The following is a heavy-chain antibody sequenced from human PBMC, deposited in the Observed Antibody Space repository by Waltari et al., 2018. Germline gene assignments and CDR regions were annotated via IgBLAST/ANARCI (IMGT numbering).Heavy chain of an antibody. Sequence: QVQLQESGPGLVKPSETLSLTCTVSGAPFTAYYCSWIRQPPGKGLEWIGYIHYRGDTNHNPSLKGRVTISSDTSQSQFSLELSSVTAADTAVYYCARYGTGTKKNFDLWGRGTLVTVSS. V-gene: IGHV4-59*08. D-gene: IGHD1-1*01. CDR3: ARYGTGTKKNFDL. CDR1: GAPFTAYY. J-gene: IGHJ2*01. CDR2: IHYRGDT.